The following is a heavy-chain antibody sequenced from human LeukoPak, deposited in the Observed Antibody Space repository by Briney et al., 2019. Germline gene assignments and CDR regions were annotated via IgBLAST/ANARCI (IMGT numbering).Heavy chain of an antibody. CDR1: GGSISSYY. Sequence: SETLSLTCTVSGGSISSYYWSWIRQPPGKGLEWIGYIYYSGSTNYNPSLKSRVTISVDTSKNQFSLKLSSVTAADTAVYYCARGPGRYCSGGSCYRGRAYGMDVWGQGTTVTVSS. CDR3: ARGPGRYCSGGSCYRGRAYGMDV. J-gene: IGHJ6*02. V-gene: IGHV4-59*12. D-gene: IGHD2-15*01. CDR2: IYYSGST.